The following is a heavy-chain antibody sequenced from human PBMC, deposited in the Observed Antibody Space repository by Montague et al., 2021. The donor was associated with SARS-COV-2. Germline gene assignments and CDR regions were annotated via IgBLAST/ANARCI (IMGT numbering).Heavy chain of an antibody. D-gene: IGHD1-1*01. Sequence: SETLSLTCTVSGGSISVSSYYWVWIRQPPGKRLEWIGSIYYGGTADYNPSLKSRVTISVDTSNNQSSLKLTSLTAADTAVYSCASSPLRTSGGNLYDKYFQHWGQGTRVTVSS. V-gene: IGHV4-39*07. J-gene: IGHJ1*01. CDR1: GGSISVSSYY. CDR3: ASSPLRTSGGNLYDKYFQH. CDR2: IYYGGTA.